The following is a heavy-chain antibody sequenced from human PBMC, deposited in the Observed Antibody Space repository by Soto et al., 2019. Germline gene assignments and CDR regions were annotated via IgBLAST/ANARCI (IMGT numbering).Heavy chain of an antibody. CDR1: GYTFTSYA. CDR3: ARDSPPPDY. J-gene: IGHJ4*02. Sequence: ASVKVSCKASGYTFTSYAMHWVRQAPGQRLERMGWINAGNGNTNYAQKLQGRVTMTTDTSTSTAYMELRSLRSDDTAVYYCARDSPPPDYWGQGTLVTVSS. CDR2: INAGNGNT. V-gene: IGHV1-3*01.